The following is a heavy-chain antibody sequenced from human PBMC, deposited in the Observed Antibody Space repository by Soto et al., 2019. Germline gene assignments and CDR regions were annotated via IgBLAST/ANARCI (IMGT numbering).Heavy chain of an antibody. V-gene: IGHV4-34*01. D-gene: IGHD4-4*01. Sequence: SETLSLTCAVYGGSFSGYYWSWIRQPPGKGLEWIGEINHSGSTNYNPSLKSRVTISVDTSKNQFSLKLSSVTAADKAVYYCATKRVTNNYYYYYMDVWGKGTTVTVSS. CDR3: ATKRVTNNYYYYYMDV. CDR2: INHSGST. CDR1: GGSFSGYY. J-gene: IGHJ6*03.